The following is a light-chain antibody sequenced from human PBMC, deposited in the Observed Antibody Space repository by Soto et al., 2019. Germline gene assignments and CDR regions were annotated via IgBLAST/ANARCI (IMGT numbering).Light chain of an antibody. J-gene: IGKJ1*01. CDR2: GAS. V-gene: IGKV3-15*01. CDR1: QSVSSK. CDR3: QQYNNWPGT. Sequence: EIVLTQSPGTLSVSPGERATLSCRASQSVSSKLAWYQQKPGQAPRLLFYGASTGATGIPARFSGSGSDTEFTLSISSLQSEDFAVYYCQQYNNWPGTFGQGTKVDIK.